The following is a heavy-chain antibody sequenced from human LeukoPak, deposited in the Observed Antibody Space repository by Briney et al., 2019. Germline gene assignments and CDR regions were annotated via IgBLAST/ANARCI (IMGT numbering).Heavy chain of an antibody. CDR1: GFAFSSYA. J-gene: IGHJ3*02. CDR3: AKSSGSYSYAFDI. V-gene: IGHV3-23*01. D-gene: IGHD1-26*01. Sequence: GGSLRLSCAASGFAFSSYAMSWVRQAPGKGLEWVSAISGSGGSTYYADSVKGRFTISRDNSKNTLYLQMNSLRAEDTAVYYCAKSSGSYSYAFDIWGQGTMVTVSS. CDR2: ISGSGGST.